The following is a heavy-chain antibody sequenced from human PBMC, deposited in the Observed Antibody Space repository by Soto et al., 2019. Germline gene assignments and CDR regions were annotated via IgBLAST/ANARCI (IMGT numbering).Heavy chain of an antibody. D-gene: IGHD5-12*01. V-gene: IGHV1-69*08. CDR3: ARELGGYDYLYYYYYMDV. Sequence: QVQLVQSGAEMKKPGSSVKVSCQASGDIFDSLTINWVRQAPGQGLEWMGRIIPVLGMANYAQKFQGRVTIIADKSTSTVYMELSSLTSEDTAVYYWARELGGYDYLYYYYYMDVWGEGTTVTVSS. J-gene: IGHJ6*03. CDR2: IIPVLGMA. CDR1: GDIFDSLT.